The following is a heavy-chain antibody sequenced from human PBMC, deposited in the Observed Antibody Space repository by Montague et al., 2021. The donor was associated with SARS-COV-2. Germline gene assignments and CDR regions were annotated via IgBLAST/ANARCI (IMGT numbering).Heavy chain of an antibody. D-gene: IGHD6-13*01. Sequence: PALVKPTQTLTLTCTFSGFSLSTSGMCVSWIRQPPGKALEWLARXDWXDDKYYSTSLKTRLTISKDTSKNPVVLTMTNMDPVDTAAYYCARIFDSSWPTFDYWGQGTLVTVSS. V-gene: IGHV2-70*11. CDR1: GFSLSTSGMC. CDR3: ARIFDSSWPTFDY. CDR2: XDWXDDK. J-gene: IGHJ4*02.